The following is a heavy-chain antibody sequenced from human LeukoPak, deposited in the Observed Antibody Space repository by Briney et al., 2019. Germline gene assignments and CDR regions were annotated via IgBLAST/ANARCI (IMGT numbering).Heavy chain of an antibody. V-gene: IGHV3-53*01. D-gene: IGHD3-10*01. CDR2: IHNDYRT. Sequence: YMHWVRQAPGKGLEWVAGIHNDYRTFYADSVKGRFTILRDGSANTVYLQMNSLRAEDTAIFYCANHFGGGQGALVTVSS. CDR1: Y. J-gene: IGHJ4*02. CDR3: ANHFG.